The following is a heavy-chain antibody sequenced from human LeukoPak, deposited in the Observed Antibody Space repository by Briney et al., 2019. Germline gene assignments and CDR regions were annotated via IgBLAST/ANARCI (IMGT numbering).Heavy chain of an antibody. Sequence: SETLSLTCAVSGGSFSGYYWTWIRQPPGKGLEWIGEINHCGSANYNPSLMSRVTISLDTSKNHFSLNLSSVTAADTAVYYCARGQGTVTTHWGQGTLVTVSS. V-gene: IGHV4-34*01. CDR1: GGSFSGYY. J-gene: IGHJ4*02. D-gene: IGHD4-11*01. CDR3: ARGQGTVTTH. CDR2: INHCGSA.